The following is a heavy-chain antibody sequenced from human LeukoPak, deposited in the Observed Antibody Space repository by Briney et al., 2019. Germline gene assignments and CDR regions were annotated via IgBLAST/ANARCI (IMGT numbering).Heavy chain of an antibody. Sequence: PSETLSLTCAVYGGSFSGYYWSWIRQPPGKGLEWIGEINHSGSTNYNPSLKSRVTISVDTSKNQFSLKLSSVTAADTAVYYCARSVPARGSGSYYRSHWFDPWGQGTLVTVSS. D-gene: IGHD3-10*01. J-gene: IGHJ5*02. V-gene: IGHV4-34*01. CDR3: ARSVPARGSGSYYRSHWFDP. CDR2: INHSGST. CDR1: GGSFSGYY.